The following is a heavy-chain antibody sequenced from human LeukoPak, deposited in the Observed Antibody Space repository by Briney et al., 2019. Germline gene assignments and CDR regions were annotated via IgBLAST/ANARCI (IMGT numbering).Heavy chain of an antibody. D-gene: IGHD1-26*01. V-gene: IGHV1-18*04. J-gene: IGHJ4*02. Sequence: ALVKVSCKASGYTFTGYYMHWVRQAPGQGLEWMGWISAYNGNTNYAQKLQGRVTMTTDTSTSTAYMELRSLRSDDTAVYYCARDTRPSGSYLSPPGYWGQGTLVTVSS. CDR3: ARDTRPSGSYLSPPGY. CDR2: ISAYNGNT. CDR1: GYTFTGYY.